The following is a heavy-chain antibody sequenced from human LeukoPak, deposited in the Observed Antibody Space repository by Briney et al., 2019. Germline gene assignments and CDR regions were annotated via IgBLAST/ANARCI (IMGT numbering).Heavy chain of an antibody. Sequence: PSETLSLTCTVSGGSISSSSYYWGWIRQPPGKGLEWIGSIYYSGSTYYNPSLKSRVTISVDTSKNQFSLKLTSLTAADTAVYYCARRGAARANNWFDPRGQGTLVTVSS. J-gene: IGHJ5*02. CDR1: GGSISSSSYY. D-gene: IGHD6-6*01. CDR2: IYYSGST. CDR3: ARRGAARANNWFDP. V-gene: IGHV4-39*01.